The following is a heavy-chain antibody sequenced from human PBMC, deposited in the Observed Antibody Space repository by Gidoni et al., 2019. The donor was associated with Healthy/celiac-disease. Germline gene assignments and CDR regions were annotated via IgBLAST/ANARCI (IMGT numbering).Heavy chain of an antibody. J-gene: IGHJ6*02. CDR2: ISAYTGNT. D-gene: IGHD4-4*01. CDR1: GYTLTSDG. Sequence: VQLVQSGAEVKKPGASVKVSCKASGYTLTSDGISWVRQDPGPGLEWMGWISAYTGNTNYAQKLQGRVTMTTDTSTSTAYMELRSLRSDDTAIYYCARGSSVTAGPYFYYYGMDVWGQGTTVTVSS. V-gene: IGHV1-18*01. CDR3: ARGSSVTAGPYFYYYGMDV.